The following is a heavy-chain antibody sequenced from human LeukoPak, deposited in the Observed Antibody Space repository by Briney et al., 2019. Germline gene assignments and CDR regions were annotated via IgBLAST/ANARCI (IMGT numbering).Heavy chain of an antibody. Sequence: GASVKVSCKAPGYTFTGYYMHWVRQAPGQGLEWMGRINPNSGGTNYAQKFQGRVTMTRDTSISTAYMELSRLRSDDTAVYYCARDYYDSSGYYSDAFDIWGQGTMVTVSS. D-gene: IGHD3-22*01. CDR1: GYTFTGYY. V-gene: IGHV1-2*06. CDR3: ARDYYDSSGYYSDAFDI. J-gene: IGHJ3*02. CDR2: INPNSGGT.